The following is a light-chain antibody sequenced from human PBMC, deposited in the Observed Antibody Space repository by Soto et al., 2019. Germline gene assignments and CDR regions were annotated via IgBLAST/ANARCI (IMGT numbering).Light chain of an antibody. Sequence: DIQLTQSPSFLSASVGDRVTITCRTSQGISSYLAWYQQTPGKAPKLLIYAASILQSGATSTLSGSGSGTGFTLAISSPQPEDFATYDGQQLNSYPRTLGPRTKVDIK. CDR1: QGISSY. V-gene: IGKV1-9*01. CDR3: QQLNSYPRT. CDR2: AAS. J-gene: IGKJ3*01.